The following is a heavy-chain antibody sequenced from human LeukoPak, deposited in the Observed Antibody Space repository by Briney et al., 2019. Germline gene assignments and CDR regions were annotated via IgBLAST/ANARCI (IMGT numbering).Heavy chain of an antibody. CDR3: AKVKGTVGATGYYGMDV. CDR1: GFTFSSYW. V-gene: IGHV3-74*01. CDR2: ISTDGSTT. D-gene: IGHD1-26*01. Sequence: GGSLRLSCAASGFTFSSYWMHWVRQAPGKGLVWVSRISTDGSTTAYADSVKGRFTISRDSAKNTLYLQMNSLRAEDTAVYYCAKVKGTVGATGYYGMDVWGQGTTVTVSS. J-gene: IGHJ6*02.